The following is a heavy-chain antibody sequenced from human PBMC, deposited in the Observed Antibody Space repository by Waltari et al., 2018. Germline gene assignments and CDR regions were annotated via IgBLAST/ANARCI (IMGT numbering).Heavy chain of an antibody. CDR1: GGSISSRSYY. Sequence: QLQLQESGPGLVKPSETLSITCTVSGGSISSRSYYWGWIRQSPGKGLEWIGSIYYSGSTYYNPTLKSRVTISGDTSKNQFSLKLSSVTAADTAVYYCARHWKKSGYRFDPWGQGTLVTVSS. D-gene: IGHD5-12*01. J-gene: IGHJ5*02. CDR2: IYYSGST. V-gene: IGHV4-39*01. CDR3: ARHWKKSGYRFDP.